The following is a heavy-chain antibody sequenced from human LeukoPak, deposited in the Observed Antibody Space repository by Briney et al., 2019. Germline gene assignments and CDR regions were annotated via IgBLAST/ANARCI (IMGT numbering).Heavy chain of an antibody. V-gene: IGHV3-48*03. CDR3: AKALPSSWDFFDY. CDR1: GFTFFSYD. D-gene: IGHD6-13*01. Sequence: GGSLRLSCAASGFTFFSYDMYWVRQAPGKGLEWVSYISSSATSKYYADSVKGRFTISRDNAKSSLYLQMNSLRADDTAVYYCAKALPSSWDFFDYWGQGTLVTVSS. CDR2: ISSSATSK. J-gene: IGHJ4*02.